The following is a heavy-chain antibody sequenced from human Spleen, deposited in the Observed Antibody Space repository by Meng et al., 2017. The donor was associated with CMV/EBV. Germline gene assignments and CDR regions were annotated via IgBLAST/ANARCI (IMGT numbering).Heavy chain of an antibody. D-gene: IGHD2-2*01. V-gene: IGHV3-30-3*01. Sequence: GESLKISCAASGFTFSSYAMHWVRQAPGKGLEWVAVISYDGSNKYYADSVKGRFTISRDNSKNTLYLQMNSLRADDTAVYYCARDPGGYCSTTSWHTWSDPWGQGTLVTVSS. CDR1: GFTFSSYA. CDR3: ARDPGGYCSTTSWHTWSDP. CDR2: ISYDGSNK. J-gene: IGHJ5*02.